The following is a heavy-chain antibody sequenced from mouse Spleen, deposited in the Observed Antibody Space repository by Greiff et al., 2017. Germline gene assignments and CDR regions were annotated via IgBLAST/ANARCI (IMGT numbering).Heavy chain of an antibody. D-gene: IGHD1-1*01. CDR2: INYDGSST. CDR3: ARAGYYGSSYAMDY. V-gene: IGHV5-16*01. CDR1: GFTFSDYY. Sequence: DVKLVESEGGLVQPGSSMKLSCTASGFTFSDYYMAWVRQVPEKGLEWVANINYDGSSTYYLDSLKSRFIISRDNAKNILYLQMSSLKSEDTATYYCARAGYYGSSYAMDYWGQGTSVTVSS. J-gene: IGHJ4*01.